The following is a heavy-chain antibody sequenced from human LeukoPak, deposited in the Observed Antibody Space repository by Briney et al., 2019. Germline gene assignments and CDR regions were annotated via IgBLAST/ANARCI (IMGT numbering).Heavy chain of an antibody. CDR1: GFTFSSYA. D-gene: IGHD1-26*01. CDR3: ARVGELLGAFDI. Sequence: PGGSLRLSCAASGFTFSSYAMHWVRQAPGKGLEWVAVISYDGSNKYYADSVKGRFTISRDNSKNTLYLQMNSLRAEDTAVYYCARVGELLGAFDIWGQGTMVTVSS. J-gene: IGHJ3*02. CDR2: ISYDGSNK. V-gene: IGHV3-30-3*01.